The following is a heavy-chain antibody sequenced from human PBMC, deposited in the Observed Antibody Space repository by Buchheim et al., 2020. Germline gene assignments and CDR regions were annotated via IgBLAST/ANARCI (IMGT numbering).Heavy chain of an antibody. CDR2: ISYDGSNK. Sequence: QVQLVESGGGVVQPGRSLRLSCAASGFTFSSYGMHWVRQAPGKGLEWVAVISYDGSNKYYADSVKGRFTISRDNSKNTLYLQMNSLRAEDTAVYYCARVECYDSSGCSLGMDVWGQGTT. CDR1: GFTFSSYG. J-gene: IGHJ6*02. CDR3: ARVECYDSSGCSLGMDV. V-gene: IGHV3-30*03. D-gene: IGHD3-22*01.